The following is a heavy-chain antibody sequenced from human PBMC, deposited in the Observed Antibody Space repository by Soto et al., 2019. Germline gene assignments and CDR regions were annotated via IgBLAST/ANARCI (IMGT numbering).Heavy chain of an antibody. CDR1: GGHISSSY. CDR3: ARHRELVNNYDAYYLAV. Sequence: SGTLSLTCTVSGGHISSSYCGWTRPHPGKGLEWMGSIYDSGSTYYNPSLKSRVTISVETTRNQFSLKLSSVTAADTAVYYCARHRELVNNYDAYYLAVWGKGTTVTVSS. CDR2: IYDSGST. V-gene: IGHV4-39*01. J-gene: IGHJ6*03. D-gene: IGHD6-13*01.